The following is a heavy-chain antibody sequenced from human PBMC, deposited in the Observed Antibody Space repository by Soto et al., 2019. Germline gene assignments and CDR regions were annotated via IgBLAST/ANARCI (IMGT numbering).Heavy chain of an antibody. D-gene: IGHD3-3*01. CDR3: AATRIFLEFFDY. Sequence: PGGSLRLSCAASGFTFSSYAMSWVRQAPGKGLEWVSAISGSGGSTYYADSVKGRFTISRDNSKNTLYLQMNSLRAEDTAVYYCAATRIFLEFFDYWGQGTLVTVSS. CDR1: GFTFSSYA. CDR2: ISGSGGST. V-gene: IGHV3-23*01. J-gene: IGHJ4*02.